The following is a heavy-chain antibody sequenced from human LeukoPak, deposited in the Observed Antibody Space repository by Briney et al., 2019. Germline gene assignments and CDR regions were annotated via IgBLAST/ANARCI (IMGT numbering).Heavy chain of an antibody. CDR1: GGSISSSSYY. J-gene: IGHJ4*02. Sequence: PSETLSLTCTVSGGSISSSSYYWGWIRQPPGKGLEWIGSIYYSGSTYYNPSLKSRVTISVDTSKNQFSLKLSSVTAADTAVYYCARDVGLAGTFDYWGQGTLVTVSS. V-gene: IGHV4-39*07. CDR3: ARDVGLAGTFDY. CDR2: IYYSGST. D-gene: IGHD6-19*01.